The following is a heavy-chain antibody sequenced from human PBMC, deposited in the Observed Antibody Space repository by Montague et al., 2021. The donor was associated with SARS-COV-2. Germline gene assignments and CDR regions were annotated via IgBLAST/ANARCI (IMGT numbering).Heavy chain of an antibody. V-gene: IGHV4-34*01. D-gene: IGHD4-17*01. Sequence: SETLSLTCAVYGGSFSGYYFNWIRQPPGKGLEWIGEINNSGSTNYNQSLKSRVTIAVDTSKNQVYLKLTSVTAADTAVFYCARSTVTNSPFGFSNKLRSRYNGMDVWGQGTTVTVS. CDR3: ARSTVTNSPFGFSNKLRSRYNGMDV. J-gene: IGHJ6*02. CDR2: INNSGST. CDR1: GGSFSGYY.